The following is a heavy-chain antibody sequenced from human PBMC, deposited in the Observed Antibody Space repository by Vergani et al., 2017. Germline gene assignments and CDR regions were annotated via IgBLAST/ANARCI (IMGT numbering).Heavy chain of an antibody. CDR2: IDHTGRP. V-gene: IGHV4-34*01. CDR3: ARVNTETNGHLYYYYYMDV. CDR1: GGSFTSYN. D-gene: IGHD4-11*01. Sequence: QVQLQQWGGGLLKPSETLSLTCVVNGGSFTSYNWTWIRPSPGEGLEWVGDIDHTGRPDYNPSLKSRLTMSVDKSRNQFSLTLNAVTANDTAIYFCARVNTETNGHLYYYYYMDVWGQGTAVTVS. J-gene: IGHJ6*03.